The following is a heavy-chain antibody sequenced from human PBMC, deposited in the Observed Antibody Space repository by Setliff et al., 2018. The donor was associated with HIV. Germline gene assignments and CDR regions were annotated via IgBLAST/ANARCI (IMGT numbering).Heavy chain of an antibody. CDR2: IYPGDLDT. J-gene: IGHJ6*03. Sequence: GESLKISCEASGYSFTTYWIGWVGQKPGKGLEWMGIIYPGDLDTRYSPSFQGQVTISADKSISTAYLQWSSLKASDTAIYYCARQGTSYGSNYYADVWGEGTTVTVSS. D-gene: IGHD5-18*01. CDR1: GYSFTTYW. CDR3: ARQGTSYGSNYYADV. V-gene: IGHV5-51*01.